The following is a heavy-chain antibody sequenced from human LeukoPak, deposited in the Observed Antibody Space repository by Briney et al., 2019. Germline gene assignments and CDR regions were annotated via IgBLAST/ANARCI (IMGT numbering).Heavy chain of an antibody. CDR2: IYPGDSDT. Sequence: GASLKISSKGSGYRFTSYWIGWVRQLPGKGLEWMGVIYPGDSDTRYSPSFQGQVTISADKSISPAYLQWSSLKASDTATYYCARRHYYGSGNYNNWFDPWGQGTLVTVSS. CDR3: ARRHYYGSGNYNNWFDP. J-gene: IGHJ5*02. D-gene: IGHD3-10*01. CDR1: GYRFTSYW. V-gene: IGHV5-51*01.